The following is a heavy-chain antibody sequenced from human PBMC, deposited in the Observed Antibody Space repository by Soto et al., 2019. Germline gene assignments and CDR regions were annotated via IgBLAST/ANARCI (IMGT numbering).Heavy chain of an antibody. Sequence: GESLKISCKGSGYRFTSYWIGWVRQMPGKGLEWMGIIYPGDSDTRYSPSFQGQVTISADKSISTAYLQWSSLKASDTAMYYCASPGYSSGWPFDYWGQGTLVTVSS. CDR2: IYPGDSDT. V-gene: IGHV5-51*01. CDR3: ASPGYSSGWPFDY. D-gene: IGHD6-19*01. CDR1: GYRFTSYW. J-gene: IGHJ4*02.